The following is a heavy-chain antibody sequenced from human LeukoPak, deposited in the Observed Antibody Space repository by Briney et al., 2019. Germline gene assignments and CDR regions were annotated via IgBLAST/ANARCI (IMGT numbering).Heavy chain of an antibody. CDR1: GFTFDDYA. CDR3: AKGSLSTVVTPPYFDY. J-gene: IGHJ4*02. V-gene: IGHV3-9*03. D-gene: IGHD4-23*01. CDR2: ISWNSGSI. Sequence: SLRLSCAASGFTFDDYAMHWVRQAPGKGLEWVSGISWNSGSIGYADSVKGRFTISRDNAKNSLYLQMNSLRAEDMALYYCAKGSLSTVVTPPYFDYWGQGTLVTVSS.